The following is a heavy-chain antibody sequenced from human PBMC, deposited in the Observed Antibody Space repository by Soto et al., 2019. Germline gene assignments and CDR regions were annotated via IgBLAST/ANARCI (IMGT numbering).Heavy chain of an antibody. CDR2: IYSGGDT. CDR3: TRDPVCSVAHGV. CDR1: GLTVSNNY. Sequence: ELQLLESGGGLVQPGRSVRLSCAVSGLTVSNNYMGWVRQAPGKGLEGVSHIYSGGDTFYSNAVRGRFTIARDSSKNTLYLQMGSLRVEDTAVYYCTRDPVCSVAHGVGCQGTMVTVSS. V-gene: IGHV3-66*01. J-gene: IGHJ3*01. D-gene: IGHD2-21*01.